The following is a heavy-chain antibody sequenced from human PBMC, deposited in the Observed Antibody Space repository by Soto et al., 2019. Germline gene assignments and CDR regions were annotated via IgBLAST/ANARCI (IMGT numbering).Heavy chain of an antibody. Sequence: ASVKVSFKASGYTFSGYYIHWLRQAPGQGLEWMGWINPNSGGTNYAQKFQGRVTVTRDTPTSTAYMELSRLTSDDTAVYYCARSLTEGYCTITGCYTRPLYGMDVWGQGTTVTVSS. V-gene: IGHV1-2*02. CDR3: ARSLTEGYCTITGCYTRPLYGMDV. CDR1: GYTFSGYY. D-gene: IGHD2-2*02. J-gene: IGHJ6*02. CDR2: INPNSGGT.